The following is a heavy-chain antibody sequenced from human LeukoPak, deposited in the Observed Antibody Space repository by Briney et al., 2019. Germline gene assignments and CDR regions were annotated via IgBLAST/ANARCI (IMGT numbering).Heavy chain of an antibody. J-gene: IGHJ4*02. CDR3: PRGQLGYRYGYRDGLICVFNN. Sequence: PSETLSLTCAVYGGSFSGYYWSWIRQPPGKGLEWIGEVNHSGSTNYNPSLKTRFTISVDTSKNQFSLKLRSVTAAETAVDYCPRGQLGYRYGYRDGLICVFNNWSQGTLVTVSS. D-gene: IGHD5-18*01. CDR2: VNHSGST. V-gene: IGHV4-34*01. CDR1: GGSFSGYY.